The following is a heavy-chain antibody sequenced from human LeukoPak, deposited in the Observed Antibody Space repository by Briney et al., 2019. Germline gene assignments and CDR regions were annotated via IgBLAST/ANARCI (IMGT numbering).Heavy chain of an antibody. Sequence: PETLSLTCTVSGGSISSYYWSWIRQPAGKGLEWIGRIYTSGSTNYNPSLKSRVTMSVDTSKNQFSLKLSSVTAADTAVYYCASGADYYDSSGYFDYWGQGTLVTVSS. J-gene: IGHJ4*02. V-gene: IGHV4-4*07. CDR3: ASGADYYDSSGYFDY. CDR2: IYTSGST. CDR1: GGSISSYY. D-gene: IGHD3-22*01.